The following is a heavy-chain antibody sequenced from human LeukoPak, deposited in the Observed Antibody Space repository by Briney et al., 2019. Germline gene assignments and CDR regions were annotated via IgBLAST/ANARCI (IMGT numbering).Heavy chain of an antibody. Sequence: GGSLRLSCAASGFTVSSNYMSWVRQAPGKGLEWVSVIYSGGKTHYADSVKGRFTISRDDSKNTLYLQMNSLRAEDTAVYYCAKDQGDGSGRYYYYMDVWGKGTTVTVSS. CDR2: IYSGGKT. D-gene: IGHD6-19*01. CDR1: GFTVSSNY. V-gene: IGHV3-53*05. CDR3: AKDQGDGSGRYYYYMDV. J-gene: IGHJ6*03.